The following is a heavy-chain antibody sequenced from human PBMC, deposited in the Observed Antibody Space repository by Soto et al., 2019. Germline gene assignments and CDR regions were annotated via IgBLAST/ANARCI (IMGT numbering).Heavy chain of an antibody. J-gene: IGHJ5*01. Sequence: DVQLLESGGGLVQPGGSLTLSCAASRFTFSDFAMSWVRQAPGKGLEWVSSIGGTGTDTHYADSVKGRFTISRDNSKNTLYLQIDNLGDEDTAVYYCAKDAVPYNGKWDWFDSWGQGTLVIVSS. CDR3: AKDAVPYNGKWDWFDS. CDR1: RFTFSDFA. CDR2: IGGTGTDT. D-gene: IGHD1-20*01. V-gene: IGHV3-23*01.